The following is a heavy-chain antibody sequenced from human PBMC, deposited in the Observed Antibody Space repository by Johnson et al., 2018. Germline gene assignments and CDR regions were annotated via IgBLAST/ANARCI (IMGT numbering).Heavy chain of an antibody. V-gene: IGHV3-9*01. J-gene: IGHJ6*02. Sequence: VQLVESGGGLVKPGGSLRLSCAASGFTFDDYAMHWVRQAPGKGLEWVSGISWNSGSIGYADSVKGRFTISRDNAKNSLYLQMNSLRAEYTALYYCAKDPSSSYYYYYGMDVWGQGTTVTVSS. CDR3: AKDPSSSYYYYYGMDV. CDR1: GFTFDDYA. CDR2: ISWNSGSI. D-gene: IGHD6-6*01.